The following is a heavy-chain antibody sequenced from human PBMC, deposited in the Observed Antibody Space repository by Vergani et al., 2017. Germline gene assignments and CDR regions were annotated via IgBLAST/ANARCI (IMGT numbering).Heavy chain of an antibody. CDR2: IYSGGST. J-gene: IGHJ6*02. V-gene: IGHV3-66*01. CDR1: GFTVSSNY. Sequence: EVQLVESGGGLVQPGGSLRLSCAASGFTVSSNYMSWVRQAPGKGLEWVSVIYSGGSTYYADSVKGRFTISRDNSKNTLYLQMNSLIAEDTAVYYCARPPHPREDGMDVWGQGTTVTVSS. CDR3: ARPPHPREDGMDV.